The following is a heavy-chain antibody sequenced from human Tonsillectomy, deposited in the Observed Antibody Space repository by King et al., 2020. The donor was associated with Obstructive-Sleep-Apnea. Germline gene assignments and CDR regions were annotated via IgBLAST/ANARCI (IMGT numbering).Heavy chain of an antibody. Sequence: VQMQESGPGLVKPSETLSLTCTVSGYSISSGYYWGWIRQPPGKGLEWIGSIYHSGSTYYNPSLKSRVTISVDTSKNQFSLKLSSVTAADTAVYYCATRGGLDDFWSGYDFDYWGQGTLVTVSS. J-gene: IGHJ4*02. CDR3: ATRGGLDDFWSGYDFDY. D-gene: IGHD3-3*01. CDR2: IYHSGST. CDR1: GYSISSGYY. V-gene: IGHV4-38-2*02.